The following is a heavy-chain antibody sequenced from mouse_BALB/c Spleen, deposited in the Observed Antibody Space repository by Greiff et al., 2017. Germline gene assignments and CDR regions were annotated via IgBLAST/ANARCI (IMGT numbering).Heavy chain of an antibody. D-gene: IGHD1-1*01. Sequence: EVKLVESGGGLVQPGGSLKLSCAASGFTFSSYGMSWVRQTPDKRLELVATITSNGGSTYYPDSVKGRFTISRDNAKNTLYLQMSSLKSEDTAMYYCARDGGGKRFDYWGQGTTLTVSS. CDR2: ITSNGGST. CDR1: GFTFSSYG. J-gene: IGHJ2*01. CDR3: ARDGGGKRFDY. V-gene: IGHV5-6-3*01.